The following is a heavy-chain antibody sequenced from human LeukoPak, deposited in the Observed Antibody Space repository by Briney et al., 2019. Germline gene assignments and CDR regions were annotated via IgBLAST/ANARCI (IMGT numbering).Heavy chain of an antibody. D-gene: IGHD3-22*01. V-gene: IGHV3-53*01. CDR3: ARWRESSGYYSSAHYFDY. J-gene: IGHJ4*02. CDR2: IYSGGTT. CDR1: GFTVSSNY. Sequence: GGSLRLSCAASGFTVSSNYMTWVRQAPGKGLEWVSVIYSGGTTYYADSVTGRFTISRDNSKNTQYLQMNSLSAEDADVYYCARWRESSGYYSSAHYFDYWGQGTLVTVSS.